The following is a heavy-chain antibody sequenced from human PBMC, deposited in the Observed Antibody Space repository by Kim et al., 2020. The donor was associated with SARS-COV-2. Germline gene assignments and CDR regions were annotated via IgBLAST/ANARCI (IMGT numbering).Heavy chain of an antibody. CDR2: VSHDGSHK. CDR1: GFIFTDYG. V-gene: IGHV3-30*18. D-gene: IGHD5-12*01. CDR3: AKQGSVASWDFDY. Sequence: SLRLSCAASGFIFTDYGMHWVRQAPGQGLEWVAVVSHDGSHKYYADSLMGRFAISRDNSKNTMFLQMNSLRPEDTAVYYCAKQGSVASWDFDYWGQGTLVTVSS. J-gene: IGHJ4*02.